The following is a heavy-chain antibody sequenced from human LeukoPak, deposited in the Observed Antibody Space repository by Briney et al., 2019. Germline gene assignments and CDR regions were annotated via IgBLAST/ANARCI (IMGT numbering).Heavy chain of an antibody. Sequence: SETLSLTCAVSGGSISSSNWWSWVRQPPGKELEWIGEIYHSGSTNYNPSLKSRVTISVDKSKNQFSLKLSSVTAADTAVYYCARHDYGDYRDWFDPWGQGTLVTVSS. CDR1: GGSISSSNW. J-gene: IGHJ5*02. CDR3: ARHDYGDYRDWFDP. D-gene: IGHD4-17*01. CDR2: IYHSGST. V-gene: IGHV4-4*02.